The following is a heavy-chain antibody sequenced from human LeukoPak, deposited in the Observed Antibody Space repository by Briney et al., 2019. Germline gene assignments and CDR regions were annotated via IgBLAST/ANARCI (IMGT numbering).Heavy chain of an antibody. J-gene: IGHJ4*02. D-gene: IGHD3-9*01. CDR2: IKQDGSEK. Sequence: PGGSLRLSCAASGFTFSSYWMSWVRQAPGKGLEWVANIKQDGSEKYYVDSVKGRFTISRGNAKNSLYLQMNSLRAEDTAVYYCARDHLYYDILTGKAGYFDYWGQGTLVTVSS. V-gene: IGHV3-7*01. CDR3: ARDHLYYDILTGKAGYFDY. CDR1: GFTFSSYW.